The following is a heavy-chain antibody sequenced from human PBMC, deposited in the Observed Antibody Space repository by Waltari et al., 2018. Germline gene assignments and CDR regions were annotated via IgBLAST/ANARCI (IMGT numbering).Heavy chain of an antibody. Sequence: QVHLQQWGAGLLRPSETLSLTCAVSGGSLRGYYWGWVRQPPGKGLEWIGEINLSPNKNYSPSLRSRLTRSIDTSQNQFSLKLSFVTAADTGVYYCVRLEDCTGPGGNCYSGDPFAMDVWGQGTTVTVSS. J-gene: IGHJ6*02. V-gene: IGHV4-34*01. D-gene: IGHD2-8*02. CDR3: VRLEDCTGPGGNCYSGDPFAMDV. CDR2: INLSPNK. CDR1: GGSLRGYY.